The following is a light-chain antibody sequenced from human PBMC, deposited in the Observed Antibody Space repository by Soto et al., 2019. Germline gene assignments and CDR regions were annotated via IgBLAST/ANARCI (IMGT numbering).Light chain of an antibody. V-gene: IGKV3-11*01. CDR2: DAS. CDR3: QQYNTWPIT. J-gene: IGKJ5*01. Sequence: EIVLSQSPATLSLSPGERATLSCRASQSVSSYLAWYQQKPGQAPRLLIYDASNRATGIPARFSGSGSGTDFTLTISSLQSEDFVVYYCQQYNTWPITFGQGTRLEIK. CDR1: QSVSSY.